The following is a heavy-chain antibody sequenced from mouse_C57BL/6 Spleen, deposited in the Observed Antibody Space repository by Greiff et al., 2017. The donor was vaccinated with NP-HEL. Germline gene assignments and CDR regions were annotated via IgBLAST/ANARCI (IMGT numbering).Heavy chain of an antibody. CDR2: INYDGSST. V-gene: IGHV5-16*01. D-gene: IGHD1-1*01. Sequence: EVKLVESEGGLVQPGSSMKLSCTASGFTFSDYYMAWVRQVPEKGLEWVANINYDGSSTYYLDSLKSRFIISRDNAKNILYLQMSSLKSEDTATYYCARAGTTGAWFAYWGQGTLVTVSA. J-gene: IGHJ3*01. CDR3: ARAGTTGAWFAY. CDR1: GFTFSDYY.